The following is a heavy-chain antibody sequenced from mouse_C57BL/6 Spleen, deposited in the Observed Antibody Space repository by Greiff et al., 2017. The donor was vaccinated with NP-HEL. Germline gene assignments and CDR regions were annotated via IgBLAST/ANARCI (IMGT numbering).Heavy chain of an antibody. J-gene: IGHJ2*01. Sequence: QVQLQQSGAELVMPGASVKLSCKASGYTFTSYWMHWVKQRPGQGLEWIGEIDPSDSYTNYNQKFKGKSTLTVDKSSSNAYLQRSSLTSDDVAVYYCARRDLLYYFDYWGKGTTLTVSS. CDR1: GYTFTSYW. CDR3: ARRDLLYYFDY. D-gene: IGHD1-1*01. CDR2: IDPSDSYT. V-gene: IGHV1-69*01.